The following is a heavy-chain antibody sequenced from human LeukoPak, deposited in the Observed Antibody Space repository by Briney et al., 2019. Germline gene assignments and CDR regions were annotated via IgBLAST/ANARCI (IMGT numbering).Heavy chain of an antibody. CDR2: INTDNGNT. CDR1: GYTFINYG. V-gene: IGHV1-18*01. J-gene: IGHJ3*01. Sequence: ASVKVSCKASGYTFINYGITWVRQAPGQGLDLMGWINTDNGNTYYEQKIQGRVTMTADTSTRTGYMELRSLRSGDTAVYYCARGGPWNDAFDVWGQGTMVTVSS. CDR3: ARGGPWNDAFDV. D-gene: IGHD1-1*01.